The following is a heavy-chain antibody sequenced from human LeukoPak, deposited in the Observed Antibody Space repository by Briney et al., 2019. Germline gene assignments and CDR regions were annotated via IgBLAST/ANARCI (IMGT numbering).Heavy chain of an antibody. D-gene: IGHD2-2*01. V-gene: IGHV5-10-1*01. CDR3: AKSPIVVVPAAMGGNDY. Sequence: GESLKISCKGSGYSFTSYWISWVRQMPGKGLEWMGRIDPSDSYTNYSPSFQGHVTISADESISTAYLQWSSLKASDTAMYYCAKSPIVVVPAAMGGNDYWGQGTLVTVSS. CDR2: IDPSDSYT. CDR1: GYSFTSYW. J-gene: IGHJ4*02.